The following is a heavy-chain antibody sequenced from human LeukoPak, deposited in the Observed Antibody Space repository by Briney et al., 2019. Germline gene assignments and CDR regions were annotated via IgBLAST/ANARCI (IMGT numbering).Heavy chain of an antibody. V-gene: IGHV3-23*01. CDR2: ISGSGGST. J-gene: IGHJ4*02. D-gene: IGHD2-15*01. CDR1: GFTFSSYA. Sequence: PGGTLRLSCAASGFTFSSYAMSWVRQAPGKGLEWVSAISGSGGSTYYADSVKGRFTISRDNSKNTLYLQMNSLRAEDTAVYYCAKDEYCSGGSCYSPHYFDYWGQGTLVTVSS. CDR3: AKDEYCSGGSCYSPHYFDY.